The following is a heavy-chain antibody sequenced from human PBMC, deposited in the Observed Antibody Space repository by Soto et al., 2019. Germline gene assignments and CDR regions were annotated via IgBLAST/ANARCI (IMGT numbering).Heavy chain of an antibody. V-gene: IGHV4-59*01. CDR3: ERAGWRDSSGYYWDY. D-gene: IGHD3-22*01. J-gene: IGHJ4*02. CDR1: GGSISSYY. CDR2: IYYSGST. Sequence: SETLSLTCTVSGGSISSYYWSWIRQPPGKGLEWIGYIYYSGSTNYNPSLKSRVTISVDTSKNQFSLKLSSVTAADTAVYYCERAGWRDSSGYYWDYWGQGTLVTVSS.